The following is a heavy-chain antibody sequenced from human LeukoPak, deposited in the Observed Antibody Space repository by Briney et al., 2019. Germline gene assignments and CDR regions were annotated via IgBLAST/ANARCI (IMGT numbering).Heavy chain of an antibody. D-gene: IGHD3-16*01. CDR1: GGSFSGYY. CDR2: IYYSGST. V-gene: IGHV4-31*11. Sequence: PSETLSLTCAVYGGSFSGYYWSWIRQHPGKGLEWIGYIYYSGSTYYNPSLKSRVTISVDTSKNQFSLKLSSVTAADTAVYYCARRAPGGHDYWGQGTLVTVSS. J-gene: IGHJ4*02. CDR3: ARRAPGGHDY.